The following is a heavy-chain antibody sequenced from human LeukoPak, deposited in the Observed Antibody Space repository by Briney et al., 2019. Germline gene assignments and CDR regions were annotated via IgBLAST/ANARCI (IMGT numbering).Heavy chain of an antibody. V-gene: IGHV3-21*01. D-gene: IGHD6-19*01. CDR2: ITTGSTYM. J-gene: IGHJ6*03. CDR3: ARDPYSGGYGAYYYYYMDV. Sequence: PGGSLRLSCAASEFTFSSYWMNWVRRTPGKGLEWVSSITTGSTYMFYADSVRGRFTISRDKAENSLYLQMNSLRDEDTAVYYCARDPYSGGYGAYYYYYMDVWGKGTTVTVSS. CDR1: EFTFSSYW.